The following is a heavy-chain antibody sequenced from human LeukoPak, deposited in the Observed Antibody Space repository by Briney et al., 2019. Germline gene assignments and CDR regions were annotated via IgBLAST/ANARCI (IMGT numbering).Heavy chain of an antibody. V-gene: IGHV3-21*01. CDR2: ISSSSSYI. Sequence: PGGSLRLSCAASGFTFSSYSMNWVRQAPGKGLEWVSSISSSSSYIYYADSVKGRFTISRDNAKNSLYLQMNSLTAEDTAVYYCARGLDIVVVPAATRGPRWYMDVWGKGTTVTVSS. CDR3: ARGLDIVVVPAATRGPRWYMDV. CDR1: GFTFSSYS. J-gene: IGHJ6*03. D-gene: IGHD2-2*03.